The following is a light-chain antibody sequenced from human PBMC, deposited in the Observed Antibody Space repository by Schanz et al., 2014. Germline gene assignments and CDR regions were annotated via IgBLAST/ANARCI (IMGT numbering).Light chain of an antibody. CDR1: QNVDTSY. J-gene: IGKJ3*01. CDR3: QQYGSSPF. CDR2: DTS. V-gene: IGKV3-20*01. Sequence: EIVLTQSPGTLSFSPGERATLSCRATQNVDTSYLAWYQQKPGQAPRLLIYDTSTRATGIPDRFRGSGSGPDFTLTISRLEPEDFAVYYCQQYGSSPFFGPGTRVDIK.